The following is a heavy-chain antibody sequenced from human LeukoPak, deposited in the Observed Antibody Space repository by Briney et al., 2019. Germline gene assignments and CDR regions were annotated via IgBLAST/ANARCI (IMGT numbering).Heavy chain of an antibody. CDR3: ARDGDGYNWDY. CDR1: GGTFSSYV. J-gene: IGHJ4*02. Sequence: ASVKVSCKASGGTFSSYVISWVRQAPGQGLEWMGRIIPILGIANYAQKFQGRVTITADKSTSTAYMELSSLRSEDTAVYYCARDGDGYNWDYWGQGTLVTVSS. CDR2: IIPILGIA. V-gene: IGHV1-69*04. D-gene: IGHD5-24*01.